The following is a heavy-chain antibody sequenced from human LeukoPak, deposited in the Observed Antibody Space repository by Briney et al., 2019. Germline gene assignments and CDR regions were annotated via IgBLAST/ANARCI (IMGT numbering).Heavy chain of an antibody. D-gene: IGHD3-22*01. V-gene: IGHV4-59*01. CDR1: GGSISSYY. J-gene: IGHJ3*02. CDR2: IYYSGST. Sequence: SETLSLTGTVSGGSISSYYWSWIRQPPGKGLEWIGYIYYSGSTNYNPSLKSRVTISVDTSKNQFSLKLSSVTAADTAVYYCARETYYYDSSGYSGRAFDIWGQGTMVTVSS. CDR3: ARETYYYDSSGYSGRAFDI.